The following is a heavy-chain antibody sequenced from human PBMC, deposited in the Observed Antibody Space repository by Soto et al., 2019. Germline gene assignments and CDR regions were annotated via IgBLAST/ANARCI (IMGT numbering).Heavy chain of an antibody. CDR2: IKQDGSEK. J-gene: IGHJ4*02. D-gene: IGHD3-9*01. Sequence: PGGSLRLSCAASGFTFSSYWMSWVRQAPGKGLEWVANIKQDGSEKYYVDSVKGRFTISRDNAKNSLYLQMNSLRAEDTAVYYCARVYRSYDILTGYPQFDYWGQGTLVTVSS. V-gene: IGHV3-7*04. CDR1: GFTFSSYW. CDR3: ARVYRSYDILTGYPQFDY.